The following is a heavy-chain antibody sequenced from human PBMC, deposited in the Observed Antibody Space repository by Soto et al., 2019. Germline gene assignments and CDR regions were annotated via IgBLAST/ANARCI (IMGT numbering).Heavy chain of an antibody. D-gene: IGHD2-21*02. CDR2: IYWDDDK. V-gene: IGHV2-5*02. J-gene: IGHJ6*02. CDR1: GFSLSTGGVG. CDR3: AHSRCGGDCLQSYSSHYYYCVDV. Sequence: QITLKESGPTLVKPTQTLTLTCTFSGFSLSTGGVGVGWIRQPPGKALEWLALIYWDDDKRYSPYLKSRLTITTDTSKDQVVLTMTNMDPVDTATYYCAHSRCGGDCLQSYSSHYYYCVDVWGRRTTVTVSS.